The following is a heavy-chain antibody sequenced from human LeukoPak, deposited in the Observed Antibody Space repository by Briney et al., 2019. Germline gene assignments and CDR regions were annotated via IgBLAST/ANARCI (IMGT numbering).Heavy chain of an antibody. J-gene: IGHJ6*02. Sequence: PGGSLRLPCAASGFTFSSYAMSWVRQAPGKGLEWVSSISGSGGSTYYADSVKGRFTISRDNSKNTLYLQMNSLRAEDTAVYYCAVVGGGAQPYYYYGMDVWGQGTTVTVSS. CDR1: GFTFSSYA. D-gene: IGHD3-16*01. CDR3: AVVGGGAQPYYYYGMDV. V-gene: IGHV3-23*01. CDR2: ISGSGGST.